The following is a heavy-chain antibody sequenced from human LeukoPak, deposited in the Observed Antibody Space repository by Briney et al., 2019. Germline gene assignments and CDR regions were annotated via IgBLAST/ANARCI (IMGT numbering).Heavy chain of an antibody. V-gene: IGHV4-34*01. J-gene: IGHJ4*02. Sequence: SETLSLTCAVYGGSLSDYYWTWIRQSPDKGLEWIGEIKHTGSTNYNPSVKSRVTMFVVTSKNQFSLRLTSVIAADTAMYYCARTARHLYGSKTYYFDNWGQGTLVTVSA. CDR3: ARTARHLYGSKTYYFDN. CDR1: GGSLSDYY. D-gene: IGHD4-17*01. CDR2: IKHTGST.